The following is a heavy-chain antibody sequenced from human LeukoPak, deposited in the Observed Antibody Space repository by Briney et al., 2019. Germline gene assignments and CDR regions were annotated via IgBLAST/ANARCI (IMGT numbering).Heavy chain of an antibody. CDR1: GYTFTGYY. CDR3: ARDLDDSSGHDY. V-gene: IGHV1-2*02. J-gene: IGHJ4*02. CDR2: INPNSGGT. D-gene: IGHD3-22*01. Sequence: GASVKVSCKASGYTFTGYYMHWVRQPPGQGLEWMGWINPNSGGTNYAQKFQGRVTMTRDTSISTAYMELSRLRSDDTAVYYCARDLDDSSGHDYWGQGTLVTVSS.